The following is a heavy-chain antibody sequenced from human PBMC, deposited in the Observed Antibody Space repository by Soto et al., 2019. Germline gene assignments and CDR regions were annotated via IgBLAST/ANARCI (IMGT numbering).Heavy chain of an antibody. J-gene: IGHJ4*01. CDR1: GYTFSSSG. CDR2: MNAGNGAT. V-gene: IGHV1-3*01. D-gene: IGHD3-9*01. CDR3: ARHLTARYYQLYY. Sequence: QVQLVQSGAEVKKPGASVKLSCKASGYTFSSSGVHWVRQAPGQGLEWVGWMNAGNGATHYSQKFQARVTITTNTSSTRADMELRRMIFDDTAAYYCARHLTARYYQLYYWGHVALVSV.